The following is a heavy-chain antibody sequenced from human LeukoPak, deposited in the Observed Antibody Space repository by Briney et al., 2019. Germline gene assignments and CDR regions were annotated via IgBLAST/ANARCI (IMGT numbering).Heavy chain of an antibody. D-gene: IGHD5-12*01. CDR2: IYYSGST. J-gene: IGHJ5*02. Sequence: SETLSLTCTVSGGSISSSSYYWGWLPQPPGKGLEWIGSIYYSGSTYYNPSLKSRATISVDTSKNQFPLKPRSVTAAPPAVYYCATTRSPAGSGSRRSWFDPWGQGTLVTVSS. CDR3: ATTRSPAGSGSRRSWFDP. CDR1: GGSISSSSYY. V-gene: IGHV4-39*01.